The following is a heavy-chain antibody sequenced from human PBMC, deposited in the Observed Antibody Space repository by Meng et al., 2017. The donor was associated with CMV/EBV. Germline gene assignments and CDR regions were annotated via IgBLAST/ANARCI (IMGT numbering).Heavy chain of an antibody. CDR1: GGSVSVSSYY. CDR2: IYYSGST. Sequence: QLQLAESCRGLVNPSKPLSLSRTVSGGSVSVSSYYGGWIGQPPGKGLEWIGCIYYSGSTYYHPSLKSRVTISVDTSKNQFSLKLSSVTAADTAVYYCVTWLWFGELSGYYFDYWGQGTLVTVSS. D-gene: IGHD3-10*01. CDR3: VTWLWFGELSGYYFDY. J-gene: IGHJ4*02. V-gene: IGHV4-39*07.